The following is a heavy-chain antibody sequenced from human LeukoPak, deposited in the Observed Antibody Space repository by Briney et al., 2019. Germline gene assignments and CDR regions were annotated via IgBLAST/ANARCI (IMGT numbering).Heavy chain of an antibody. J-gene: IGHJ4*02. D-gene: IGHD5-24*01. V-gene: IGHV1-69*13. Sequence: SVKVSCKASGATFSSYAISWVRQAPGQGLEWMGGIIPIFDRANYAQKFQGRVTITADESTSTAYMELSSLRSEDTAVYYCARDLGSRDGYNPPNLFDSWGQGTLVTVSS. CDR3: ARDLGSRDGYNPPNLFDS. CDR1: GATFSSYA. CDR2: IIPIFDRA.